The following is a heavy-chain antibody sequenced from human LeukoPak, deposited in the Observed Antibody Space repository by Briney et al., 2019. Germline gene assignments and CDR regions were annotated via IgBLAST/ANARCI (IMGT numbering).Heavy chain of an antibody. D-gene: IGHD2-2*02. J-gene: IGHJ6*03. CDR2: INPSGGST. CDR3: ARDVVVVPAAIPEASYYYYYMDV. V-gene: IGHV1-46*01. CDR1: GYTFTSYY. Sequence: ASVKVSCKASGYTFTSYYMHWLRQSPGQGLEWMGIINPSGGSTSYAQKFQGRVTMTRDMSTSTVYMELSSLRSEDTAVYYCARDVVVVPAAIPEASYYYYYMDVWGKGTTVTVSS.